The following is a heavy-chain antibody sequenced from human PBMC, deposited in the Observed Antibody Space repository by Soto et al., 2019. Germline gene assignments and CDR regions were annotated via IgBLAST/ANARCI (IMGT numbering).Heavy chain of an antibody. CDR3: VRDRGYCSSTSCPVSGSGP. CDR2: INPINGNT. CDR1: GGTFSSYA. D-gene: IGHD2-2*01. Sequence: GASVKVSCKASGGTFSSYAISWVRQAPGQRLEWMGWINPINGNTNYAQKFQGRVTITRDTSASTAYMELSSLRSEDTAVYYCVRDRGYCSSTSCPVSGSGPWGQGTLVTVSS. J-gene: IGHJ5*02. V-gene: IGHV1-69*10.